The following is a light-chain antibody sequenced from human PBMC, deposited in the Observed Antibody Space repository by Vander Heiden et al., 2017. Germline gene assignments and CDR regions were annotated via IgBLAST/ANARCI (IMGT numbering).Light chain of an antibody. Sequence: IVLTPSPATLSLSPGERATLPCRASQSVSSYLAWYQQKPGQAPRLLIYDASNRATGIPARFSGSGSGTDFTLTISSLEPEDFAVYYCQQRSNWAGTFGQGTKVEIK. J-gene: IGKJ1*01. V-gene: IGKV3-11*01. CDR1: QSVSSY. CDR3: QQRSNWAGT. CDR2: DAS.